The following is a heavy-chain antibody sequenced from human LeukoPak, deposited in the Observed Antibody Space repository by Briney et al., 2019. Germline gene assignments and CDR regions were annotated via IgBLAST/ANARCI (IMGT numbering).Heavy chain of an antibody. Sequence: GGSLKLSCAASGFTFSGSAMHWVRQPSGQGLEWVGRIRSKANSYATAYAASVKGRFTISRDDSKNTAYLQMNSLKTEDTAVYYCTRGPVYYYDSSGYYDDYWGQGTLVTVSS. CDR2: IRSKANSYAT. CDR1: GFTFSGSA. V-gene: IGHV3-73*01. CDR3: TRGPVYYYDSSGYYDDY. J-gene: IGHJ4*02. D-gene: IGHD3-22*01.